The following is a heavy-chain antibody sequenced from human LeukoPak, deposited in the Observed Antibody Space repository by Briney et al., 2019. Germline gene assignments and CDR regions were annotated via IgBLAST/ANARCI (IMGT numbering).Heavy chain of an antibody. Sequence: ASVKVSCKASGGTFSSYAISWVRQAPGQGPEWMGGIIPIFGTANYAQKFQGRVTITADESTSTAYMELSSLRSEDTAVYYCARGEDSTYDYVWGSYRSRYYFDYWGQGTLVTVSS. J-gene: IGHJ4*02. D-gene: IGHD3-16*02. CDR2: IIPIFGTA. V-gene: IGHV1-69*13. CDR3: ARGEDSTYDYVWGSYRSRYYFDY. CDR1: GGTFSSYA.